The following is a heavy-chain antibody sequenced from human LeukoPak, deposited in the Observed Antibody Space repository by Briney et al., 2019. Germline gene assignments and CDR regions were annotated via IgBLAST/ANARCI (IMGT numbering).Heavy chain of an antibody. Sequence: GGSLRLSCAASGFTFSSNYMSWVRQAPGKGLEWVSVIYSGGSIYYADSVKGRFTISRDNSKNTLYLQMNSLRAEDTAVYYCARDYYYDSSGYYYWGQGTLVTVSS. D-gene: IGHD3-22*01. V-gene: IGHV3-66*02. J-gene: IGHJ4*02. CDR2: IYSGGSI. CDR3: ARDYYYDSSGYYY. CDR1: GFTFSSNY.